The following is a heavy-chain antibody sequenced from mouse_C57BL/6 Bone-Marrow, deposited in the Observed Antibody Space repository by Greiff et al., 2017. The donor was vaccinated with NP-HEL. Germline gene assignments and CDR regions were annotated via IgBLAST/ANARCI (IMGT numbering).Heavy chain of an antibody. J-gene: IGHJ3*01. V-gene: IGHV5-17*01. CDR1: GFTFSDYG. Sequence: EVQLVEPGGGLVKPGGSLKLSCAASGFTFSDYGMHWVRQAPEKGLEWVAYISSGSSTTYYADTVKGRFTISRDNAKNTPFLQMTSLRSEDTAMYYCARSRDWFAYWGQGTLVTVSA. CDR2: ISSGSSTT. CDR3: ARSRDWFAY.